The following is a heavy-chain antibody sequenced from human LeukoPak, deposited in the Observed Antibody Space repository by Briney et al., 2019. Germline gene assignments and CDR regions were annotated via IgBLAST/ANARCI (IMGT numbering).Heavy chain of an antibody. CDR3: AKFCMTRGDGWYDGSDV. V-gene: IGHV3-23*01. J-gene: IGHJ3*01. D-gene: IGHD6-19*01. Sequence: PGGSLRLSCAASGFSFRSYAMSWVRQAPGKGLEFVSALSGSGAKPFYADSVKGRFTISRDNSKNTVYLQMSTLRAEDTALYYCAKFCMTRGDGWYDGSDVWGQGTMVAVSS. CDR2: LSGSGAKP. CDR1: GFSFRSYA.